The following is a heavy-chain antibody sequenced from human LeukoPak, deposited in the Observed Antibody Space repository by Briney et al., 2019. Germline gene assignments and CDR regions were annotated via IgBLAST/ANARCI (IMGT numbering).Heavy chain of an antibody. CDR1: GYTLTELS. CDR2: FDPEDGET. J-gene: IGHJ4*02. D-gene: IGHD3-10*01. Sequence: GASVKVSCKVSGYTLTELSMHWVRQAPGKGLEWMGGFDPEDGETIYAQKFQGRVTMTRDTSISTAYMELSRLRSDDTAVYYCARDLWRSLWFGEKHSDFFDYWGQGTLVTASS. CDR3: ARDLWRSLWFGEKHSDFFDY. V-gene: IGHV1-24*01.